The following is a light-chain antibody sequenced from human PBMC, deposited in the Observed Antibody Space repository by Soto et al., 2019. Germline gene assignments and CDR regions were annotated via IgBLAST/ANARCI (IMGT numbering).Light chain of an antibody. J-gene: IGKJ3*01. CDR3: QQYYSYPFT. CDR2: AAS. CDR1: QGFSSY. Sequence: AIRMTQSPSSFSASTGARVTITCRASQGFSSYLAWYQQKPGKAPKLLIYAASTLQSGVPSRFSGSGSGTDFTLTISCLQSEDFATYYCQQYYSYPFTFGPGTKVDIK. V-gene: IGKV1-8*01.